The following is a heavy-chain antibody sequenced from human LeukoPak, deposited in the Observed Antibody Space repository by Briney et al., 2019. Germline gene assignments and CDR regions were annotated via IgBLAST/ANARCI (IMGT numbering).Heavy chain of an antibody. V-gene: IGHV3-21*01. D-gene: IGHD2-15*01. CDR2: ISSSSSYI. CDR3: ARDLVLAVVAATDYS. Sequence: PGGSLRLSCAASGFTFSSYSMNWVRQAPGKGLEWVSSISSSSSYIYYADSVKGRFTISRDNAKNSLYLQMNSLRAEDTAVYYCARDLVLAVVAATDYSWGQGTLVTVSS. J-gene: IGHJ4*02. CDR1: GFTFSSYS.